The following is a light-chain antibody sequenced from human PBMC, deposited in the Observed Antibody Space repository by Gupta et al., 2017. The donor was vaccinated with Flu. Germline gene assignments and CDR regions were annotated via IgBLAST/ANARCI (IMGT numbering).Light chain of an antibody. J-gene: IGKJ4*01. Sequence: DIQMTQSPSSLSASVGDRVTIACRASQTMNSCIIWEQQKPENAPKLIIYGATRVQREVTSRFSGGGEGKDFTLTSNRPQHEVCDNYYGQQGYSSHTFGGGTKVEIK. CDR1: QTMNSC. V-gene: IGKV1-39*01. CDR2: GAT. CDR3: QQGYSSHT.